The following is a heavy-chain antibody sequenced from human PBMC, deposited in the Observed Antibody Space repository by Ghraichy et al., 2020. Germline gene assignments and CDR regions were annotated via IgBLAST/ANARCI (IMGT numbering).Heavy chain of an antibody. CDR2: IYYSGST. Sequence: SETLSLTCTVSGGSISSYYWSWIRQPPGKGLEWIGYIYYSGSTNYNPSLKSRVTISVDTSKNQFSLKLSSVTAADTAVYYCARHALGDILTGYWGFDYWGQGTLVTVSS. CDR1: GGSISSYY. V-gene: IGHV4-59*08. J-gene: IGHJ4*02. D-gene: IGHD3-9*01. CDR3: ARHALGDILTGYWGFDY.